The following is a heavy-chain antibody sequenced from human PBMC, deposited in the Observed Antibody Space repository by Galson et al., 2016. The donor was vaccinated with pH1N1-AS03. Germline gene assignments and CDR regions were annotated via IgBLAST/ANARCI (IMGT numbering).Heavy chain of an antibody. V-gene: IGHV1-18*01. D-gene: IGHD4-17*01. J-gene: IGHJ4*02. Sequence: SVKVSCKASGYGFISYGVSWVRQAPGQGLEWMGWNSPYNGKTEHAQKFQGRVTRTTDTSTTSAYMELRSLRSDDTDVYYCSRGPSTTLTTWCLDSWGQGTPLTVSS. CDR2: NSPYNGKT. CDR1: GYGFISYG. CDR3: SRGPSTTLTTWCLDS.